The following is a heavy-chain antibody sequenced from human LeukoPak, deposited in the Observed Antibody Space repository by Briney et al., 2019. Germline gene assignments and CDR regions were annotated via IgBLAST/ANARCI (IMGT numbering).Heavy chain of an antibody. Sequence: SETLSLTCAVYGGSFSGYYWSWIRQPPGKGLEWIGSIYYSGSTYYNPSLKSRVTISVDTSKNQFSLKLSSVTAADTAVYYCELAVAGTVRDYWGQGTLVTVSS. CDR2: IYYSGST. CDR1: GGSFSGYY. J-gene: IGHJ4*02. V-gene: IGHV4-34*01. D-gene: IGHD6-19*01. CDR3: ELAVAGTVRDY.